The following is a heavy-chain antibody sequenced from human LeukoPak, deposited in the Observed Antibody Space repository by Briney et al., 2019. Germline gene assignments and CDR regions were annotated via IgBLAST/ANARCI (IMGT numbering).Heavy chain of an antibody. J-gene: IGHJ5*02. CDR1: GFTFSSYG. Sequence: PGGSLRLSCAASGFTFSSYGMHWVRQAPGKGLEWVAFIRYDGSNKYYADSVKGRFTISRDNSKNTLYLQMNSLRAEDTAVYYCAKTSRLTRLGPFWSGYSSDWFDPWGQGTLVTVSS. CDR3: AKTSRLTRLGPFWSGYSSDWFDP. V-gene: IGHV3-30*02. CDR2: IRYDGSNK. D-gene: IGHD3-3*01.